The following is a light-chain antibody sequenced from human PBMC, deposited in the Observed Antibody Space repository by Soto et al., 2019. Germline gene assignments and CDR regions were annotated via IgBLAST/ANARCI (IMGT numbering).Light chain of an antibody. Sequence: PQSPSSVSASVGDRATLFCRASQSLSSDSLDWYQQKPGQAPRLLIYGASSRATGIPDRFSGSGSGTGFTLTISRLEPEDFAVYYCQQYGSSPITFGQGTRLEI. CDR3: QQYGSSPIT. J-gene: IGKJ5*01. CDR2: GAS. CDR1: QSLSSDS. V-gene: IGKV3-20*01.